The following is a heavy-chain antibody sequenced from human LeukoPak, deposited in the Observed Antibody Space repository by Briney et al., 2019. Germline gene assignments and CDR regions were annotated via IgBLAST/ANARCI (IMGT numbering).Heavy chain of an antibody. CDR1: GFTFTSYS. V-gene: IGHV3-48*01. D-gene: IGHD4-17*01. J-gene: IGHJ3*02. CDR2: ISSSGSTI. CDR3: ARDKYGDYAFDI. Sequence: GGSLRLSCAASGFTFTSYSMNWVRQAPGKGLEWVSYISSSGSTIYYADSVKGRFTISRDNAKNSLYLQINSLRADDTAVYYCARDKYGDYAFDIWGQGTMVTVSS.